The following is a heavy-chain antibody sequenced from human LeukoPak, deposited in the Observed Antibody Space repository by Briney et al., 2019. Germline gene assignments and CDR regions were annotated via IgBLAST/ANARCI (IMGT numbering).Heavy chain of an antibody. Sequence: GGSLRLSCAASGFTFSNYAMSWVRQAPGKGLEWVSAFTGSGGTTYYADSVKGRFTISRDNSKNTLFLHLNSLRAEDTAVYYCAKSTSYLITAPGKDWGQGTLVTVSS. CDR2: FTGSGGTT. V-gene: IGHV3-23*01. J-gene: IGHJ4*02. CDR3: AKSTSYLITAPGKD. CDR1: GFTFSNYA. D-gene: IGHD6-13*01.